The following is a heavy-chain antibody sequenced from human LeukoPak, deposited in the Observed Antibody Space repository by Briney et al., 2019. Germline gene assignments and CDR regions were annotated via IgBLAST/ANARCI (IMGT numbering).Heavy chain of an antibody. CDR3: ARGLSMDDSSSWYPNFDP. V-gene: IGHV1-2*02. CDR2: INPNSGGT. J-gene: IGHJ5*02. Sequence: ASVKVSCKASGYTFTGYYMHWVRQAPGQGLEWMGWINPNSGGTNYAQKFQGRVTMTRDTSISTAYMELSRLRSDDTAVYYCARGLSMDDSSSWYPNFDPWGQGTLVTVFS. CDR1: GYTFTGYY. D-gene: IGHD6-13*01.